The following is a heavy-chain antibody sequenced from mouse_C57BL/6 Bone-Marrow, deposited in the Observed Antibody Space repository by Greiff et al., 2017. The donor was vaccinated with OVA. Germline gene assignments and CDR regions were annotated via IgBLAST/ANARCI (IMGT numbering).Heavy chain of an antibody. J-gene: IGHJ1*03. CDR3: ARSRWLLRGYWYFDV. D-gene: IGHD2-3*01. V-gene: IGHV1-81*01. CDR2: IYPRSGNT. CDR1: GYTFTSYG. Sequence: VQLQQSGAELARPGASVKLSCKASGYTFTSYGISWVKQRTGQGLEWIGEIYPRSGNTYYNEKFKGKATLTADKSSSTAYMELRSLTSEDSAVYFCARSRWLLRGYWYFDVRGTGTTVTVSS.